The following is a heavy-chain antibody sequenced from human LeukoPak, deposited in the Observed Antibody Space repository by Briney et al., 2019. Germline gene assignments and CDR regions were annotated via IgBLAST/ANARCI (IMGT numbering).Heavy chain of an antibody. CDR3: AKDRRNDFIDH. CDR1: GFTFSSYG. D-gene: IGHD1-1*01. V-gene: IGHV3-30*18. J-gene: IGHJ4*02. Sequence: GGSLRLSCAASGFTFSSYGMHWVRQAPGKGLEWVAVISYDGSNKYYADSVKGRFTISRDNSKNTLYLQMNSLRAEDTAVYYCAKDRRNDFIDHWGQGTLVTVSS. CDR2: ISYDGSNK.